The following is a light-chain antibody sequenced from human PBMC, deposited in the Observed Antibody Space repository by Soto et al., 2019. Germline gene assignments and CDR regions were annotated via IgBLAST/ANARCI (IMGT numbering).Light chain of an antibody. Sequence: IPMTHCPSTVSASVSDRATIICLASETINNWLAWYQQKPGIAPKLLIYDAYILESGVPSRFSGSASGTEFTLTISSLQPDDLATYYCQQYTSYSWTFGQGTKV. CDR3: QQYTSYSWT. J-gene: IGKJ1*01. CDR1: ETINNW. V-gene: IGKV1-5*02. CDR2: DAY.